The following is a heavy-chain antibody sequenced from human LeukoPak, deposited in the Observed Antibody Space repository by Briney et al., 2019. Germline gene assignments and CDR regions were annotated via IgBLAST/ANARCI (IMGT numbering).Heavy chain of an antibody. J-gene: IGHJ4*02. D-gene: IGHD4-11*01. CDR2: INWNGGST. Sequence: SGGSLRLSCAASDFTFSIYGMHWVRQAPGKGLEWVSGINWNGGSTGYADSVKGRFTISRDNAKNSLYLQMNSLRAEDTALYYCARVASNYDFDYWGQGTLVTVSS. CDR3: ARVASNYDFDY. CDR1: DFTFSIYG. V-gene: IGHV3-20*04.